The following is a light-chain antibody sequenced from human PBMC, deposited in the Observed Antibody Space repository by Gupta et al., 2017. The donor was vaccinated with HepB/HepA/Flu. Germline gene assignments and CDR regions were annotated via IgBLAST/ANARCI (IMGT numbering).Light chain of an antibody. V-gene: IGKV1-39*01. CDR3: QQSYSTPWT. CDR2: SAS. CDR1: QSISSS. J-gene: IGKJ1*01. Sequence: DIQMTQPPSSLSASVGDRVTILCRASQSISSSLHWYQQKPGKAPKLLIYSASSLQSGVPSRFSGSGAGTDFTLTISSLQPEDFATYHCQQSYSTPWTFGQGTKVEIK.